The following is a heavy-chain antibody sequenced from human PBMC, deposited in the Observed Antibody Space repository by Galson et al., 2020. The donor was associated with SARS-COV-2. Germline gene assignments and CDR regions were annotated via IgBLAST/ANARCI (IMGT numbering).Heavy chain of an antibody. V-gene: IGHV1-24*01. CDR3: ATTSPVAGTSGWFDP. Sequence: ASVQVSCQVSGYTLTELSMHWVRQAPGKGLEWMGGFDPEDGETIYAQKFQGRVTMTEDTSTDTAYMELSSLRSEDTAVYYCATTSPVAGTSGWFDPWGQGTLVTVSS. D-gene: IGHD6-19*01. CDR2: FDPEDGET. CDR1: GYTLTELS. J-gene: IGHJ5*02.